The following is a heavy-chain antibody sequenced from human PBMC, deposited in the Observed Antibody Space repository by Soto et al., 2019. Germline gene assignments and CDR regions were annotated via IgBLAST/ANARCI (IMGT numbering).Heavy chain of an antibody. CDR2: INPNSGGT. Sequence: ASVKVSCKASGFTFSAYYTYWVRQAPGQGLEWIGWINPNSGGTNNAQKFQGRVTMTRDTSTSTVYMELSALISDDTAVYFCARSLRDKYSSSWRSAYYGMDVWGQGTTVTVSS. J-gene: IGHJ6*02. CDR1: GFTFSAYY. V-gene: IGHV1-2*02. D-gene: IGHD2-2*01. CDR3: ARSLRDKYSSSWRSAYYGMDV.